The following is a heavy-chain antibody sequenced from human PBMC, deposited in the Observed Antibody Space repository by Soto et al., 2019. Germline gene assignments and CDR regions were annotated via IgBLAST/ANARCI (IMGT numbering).Heavy chain of an antibody. J-gene: IGHJ6*02. CDR1: GGTFSSYA. V-gene: IGHV1-69*13. D-gene: IGHD6-19*01. CDR3: ARGHSSGSAGEPDYYYYGMDV. Sequence: GASVKVSCKASGGTFSSYAISWVRQAPGQGLEWMGGIIPIFGTANYAQKFQGRVTITADESTSTAYMELSSLRSEDTAVYYCARGHSSGSAGEPDYYYYGMDVWGQGTTVTVSS. CDR2: IIPIFGTA.